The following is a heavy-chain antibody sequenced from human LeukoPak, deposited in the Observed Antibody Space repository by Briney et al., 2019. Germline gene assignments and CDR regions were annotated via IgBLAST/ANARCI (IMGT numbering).Heavy chain of an antibody. CDR2: IFGSGGST. D-gene: IGHD6-19*01. V-gene: IGHV3-23*01. CDR1: GFTFSSYA. J-gene: IGHJ4*02. Sequence: GGSLRLSCAASGFTFSSYAMYWVRQAPGQGLEWVSGIFGSGGSTHYADSVKGRFTISRDNSKNTVYLQMNSLRAEDTAVYYCAKTTTGYSSGRFPGWPVDYWGQGTLVTVSS. CDR3: AKTTTGYSSGRFPGWPVDY.